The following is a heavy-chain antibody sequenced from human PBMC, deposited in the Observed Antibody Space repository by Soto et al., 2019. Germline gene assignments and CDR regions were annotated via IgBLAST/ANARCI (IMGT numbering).Heavy chain of an antibody. Sequence: GGSLRLSCAASGFTFSSYGMHWVRQAPGKGLEWVAVIWYDGSNKYYADSVKGRFTISRDNSKNTLYLQMNSLRAEDTAVYYCARETYCSSTSCYLDYWGRGTLVTVSS. D-gene: IGHD2-2*01. V-gene: IGHV3-33*01. CDR1: GFTFSSYG. CDR2: IWYDGSNK. CDR3: ARETYCSSTSCYLDY. J-gene: IGHJ4*02.